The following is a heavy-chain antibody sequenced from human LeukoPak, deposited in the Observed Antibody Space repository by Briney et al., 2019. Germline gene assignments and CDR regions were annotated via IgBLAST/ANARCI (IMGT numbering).Heavy chain of an antibody. D-gene: IGHD6-19*01. Sequence: GGSLRLSCAASGFTFSSYAMSWVRQAPGKGLEWVSAISGSGGSTYYADSVKGRFTISRDNSKNTLYLQMNSLRAEDTAVYYCSTSQLNSGWYSEYWGQGTLVTVSS. J-gene: IGHJ4*02. V-gene: IGHV3-23*01. CDR3: STSQLNSGWYSEY. CDR2: ISGSGGST. CDR1: GFTFSSYA.